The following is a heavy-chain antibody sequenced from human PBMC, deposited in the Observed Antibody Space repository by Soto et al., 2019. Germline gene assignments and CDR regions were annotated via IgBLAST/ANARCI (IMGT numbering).Heavy chain of an antibody. CDR1: GFTFSSYS. CDR3: TRGWLGVSARKS. CDR2: ISSSSSTI. D-gene: IGHD3-10*01. J-gene: IGHJ1*01. Sequence: PGGSLRLSCAASGFTFSSYSMNWVRQAPGKGLEWFSYISSSSSTIYYADSVKGRFTISRDNAKNSLYLQMNSLRAEDTAVYYCTRGWLGVSARKSWGQGTQVTVSS. V-gene: IGHV3-48*01.